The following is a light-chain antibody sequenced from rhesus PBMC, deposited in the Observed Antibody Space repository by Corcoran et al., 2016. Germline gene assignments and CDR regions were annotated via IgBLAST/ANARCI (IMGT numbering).Light chain of an antibody. V-gene: IGKV1-25*01. CDR1: QGIGNN. CDR3: QHGYGTPFT. CDR2: KES. Sequence: DIQMTQSPSSLSASVGDRVTITCQASQGIGNNLAWYQLKPGKVPKLLIYKESTFQSGVPSRFSGSGSRTECTLTISSLQPEDFATYYCQHGYGTPFTFGPGTKLDIK. J-gene: IGKJ3*01.